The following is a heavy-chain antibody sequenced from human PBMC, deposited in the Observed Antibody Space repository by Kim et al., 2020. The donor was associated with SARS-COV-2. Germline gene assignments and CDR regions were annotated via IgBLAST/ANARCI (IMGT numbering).Heavy chain of an antibody. D-gene: IGHD5-18*01. CDR3: ARGRGYSYAWGY. V-gene: IGHV4-39*01. CDR1: GGSISSSSYY. CDR2: IYYSGST. J-gene: IGHJ4*02. Sequence: SETLSLTCTVSGGSISSSSYYWGWIRQPPGKGLEWIGSIYYSGSTYYNPSLKNRVTISVDTSKNQFSLKLSSVTAADTAVYYCARGRGYSYAWGYWGQGTLVTVSS.